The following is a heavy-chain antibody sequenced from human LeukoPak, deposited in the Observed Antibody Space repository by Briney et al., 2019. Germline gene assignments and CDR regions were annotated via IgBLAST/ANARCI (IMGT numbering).Heavy chain of an antibody. CDR2: INPNSGGT. Sequence: ASVKVSCKASGYTFTGYYMHWVRQAPGQGLEWMGWINPNSGGTNYAQKFQGWVTMTRDTSISTAYMELSRLRSDATAVYYCARDHLYYYDSSGYYHPGYYYGMDVWGQGTTVTVSS. J-gene: IGHJ6*02. V-gene: IGHV1-2*04. CDR1: GYTFTGYY. D-gene: IGHD3-22*01. CDR3: ARDHLYYYDSSGYYHPGYYYGMDV.